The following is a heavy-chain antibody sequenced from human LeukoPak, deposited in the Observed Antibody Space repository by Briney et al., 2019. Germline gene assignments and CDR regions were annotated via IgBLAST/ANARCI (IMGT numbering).Heavy chain of an antibody. Sequence: GGSLRLSCAASGFTFSSYEMNRVRQAPGKGLEWVSYISSSGSTIYYADSVKGRFTISRDNAKNSLYLQMNSLRAEDTAVYYCARETNDFWSGYYLDYWGQGTLATVSS. CDR1: GFTFSSYE. D-gene: IGHD3-3*01. CDR3: ARETNDFWSGYYLDY. J-gene: IGHJ4*02. V-gene: IGHV3-48*03. CDR2: ISSSGSTI.